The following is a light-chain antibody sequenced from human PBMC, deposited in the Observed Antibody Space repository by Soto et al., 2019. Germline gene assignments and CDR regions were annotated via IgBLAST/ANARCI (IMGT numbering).Light chain of an antibody. CDR3: QQRSDWLWT. CDR2: GAF. V-gene: IGKV3-11*01. Sequence: EKLQTQSPCTLSVSPGSRATLSYRASQSISSNLAWYQQKPGQAPRLLIYGAFTRATGIPARFSGSGSGTDFTLTISSLEPEDFAVYFCQQRSDWLWTFGQGTKVDI. J-gene: IGKJ1*01. CDR1: QSISSN.